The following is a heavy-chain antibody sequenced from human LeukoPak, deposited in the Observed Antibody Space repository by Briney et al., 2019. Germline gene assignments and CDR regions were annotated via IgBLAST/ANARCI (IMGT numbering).Heavy chain of an antibody. Sequence: GASVKVSCKASGYTFTSYGISWVRQAPGQGLEWMGWISAYNGNTNYAQKLQGRVTMTTDTSTSTAYMELRSLRSDDTAVYYCARDGPGLANLYYYGMDVWGQGTTVTVSS. J-gene: IGHJ6*02. CDR3: ARDGPGLANLYYYGMDV. CDR2: ISAYNGNT. CDR1: GYTFTSYG. V-gene: IGHV1-18*01. D-gene: IGHD3-10*01.